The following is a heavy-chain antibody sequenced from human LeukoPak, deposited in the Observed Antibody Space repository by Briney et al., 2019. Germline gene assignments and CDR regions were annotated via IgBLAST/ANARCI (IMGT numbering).Heavy chain of an antibody. V-gene: IGHV3-43*01. D-gene: IGHD3-22*01. CDR3: VKDLSYETSGSFFDF. CDR2: ISWDGTT. CDR1: GFIFEDYT. J-gene: IGHJ4*02. Sequence: GGSLRLSCAASGFIFEDYTMHWVRQAPGKTLEWVSLISWDGTTYYADSVKGRFTISRDNSKDSLYLQMDALRSEDTAFYYCVKDLSYETSGSFFDFWGQGTLVTVS.